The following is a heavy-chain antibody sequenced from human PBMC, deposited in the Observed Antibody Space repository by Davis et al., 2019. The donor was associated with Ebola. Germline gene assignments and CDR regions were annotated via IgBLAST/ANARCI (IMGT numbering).Heavy chain of an antibody. V-gene: IGHV4-59*08. CDR2: IYYSGST. CDR3: ARAVRRNVLRFLEWLPSAGMDV. Sequence: MPSETLSLTCTVSGGSISSYYWSWIRQPPGKGLEWIGYIYYSGSTYYNPSLKSRVTISVDTSKNQFSLKLSSVTAADTAVYYCARAVRRNVLRFLEWLPSAGMDVWGQGTTVTVSS. CDR1: GGSISSYY. D-gene: IGHD3-3*01. J-gene: IGHJ6*02.